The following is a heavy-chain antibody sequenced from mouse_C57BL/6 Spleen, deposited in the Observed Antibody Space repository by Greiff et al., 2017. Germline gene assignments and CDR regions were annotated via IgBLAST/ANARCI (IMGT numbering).Heavy chain of an antibody. CDR3: TRGDYGNVAMDY. V-gene: IGHV1-15*01. CDR2: IDPETGGT. Sequence: VQLQQSGAELVRPGASVTLSCKASGYTFTDYEMHWVKQTPVHGLEGIGAIDPETGGTAYNQKFKGKAILTADKSSSTAYMELRSLTSEDSAVYYCTRGDYGNVAMDYWGQGTSVTVSS. D-gene: IGHD2-1*01. CDR1: GYTFTDYE. J-gene: IGHJ4*01.